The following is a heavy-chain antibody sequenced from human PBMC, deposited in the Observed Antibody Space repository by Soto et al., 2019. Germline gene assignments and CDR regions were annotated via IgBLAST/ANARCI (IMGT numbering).Heavy chain of an antibody. Sequence: GGSLRLSCAASGFTFSSYSMNWVRQAPGKGLEWVSSISSSSSYMYYADSVKGRFTISRDNAKNSLYLQMNSLRAEDTAVYYCARDPLPYYYDSSGYAPDYWGQGALVTVSS. CDR3: ARDPLPYYYDSSGYAPDY. J-gene: IGHJ4*02. D-gene: IGHD3-22*01. CDR1: GFTFSSYS. CDR2: ISSSSSYM. V-gene: IGHV3-21*01.